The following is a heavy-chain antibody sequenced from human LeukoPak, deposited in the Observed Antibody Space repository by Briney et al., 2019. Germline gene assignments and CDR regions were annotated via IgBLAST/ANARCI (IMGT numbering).Heavy chain of an antibody. CDR1: GFTFSDYY. CDR2: ISSSGSTI. D-gene: IGHD3-3*01. V-gene: IGHV3-11*01. J-gene: IGHJ4*02. Sequence: GGSLRLSCAASGFTFSDYYMSWIRQAPGKGLEWASYISSSGSTIYYADSVKGRFTISRDNAKNSLYLQMNSLRAEDTAVYYCARESYDFWSGYLYDYWGQGTLVTVSS. CDR3: ARESYDFWSGYLYDY.